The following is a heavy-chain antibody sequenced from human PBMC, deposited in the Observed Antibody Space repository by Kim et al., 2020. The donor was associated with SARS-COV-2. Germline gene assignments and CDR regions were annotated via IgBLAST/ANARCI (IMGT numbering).Heavy chain of an antibody. D-gene: IGHD3-3*01. Sequence: SETLSLTCTVSGGSVSSGSYYWSWIRQPPGKGLEWIGYIYYSGSTNYNPSLRSRVTISVDTSKNQFSLKLSSVTAADMGVYYCARGQKRDFWSGYPNWF. V-gene: IGHV4-61*01. CDR3: ARGQKRDFWSGYPNWF. CDR1: GGSVSSGSYY. J-gene: IGHJ5*01. CDR2: IYYSGST.